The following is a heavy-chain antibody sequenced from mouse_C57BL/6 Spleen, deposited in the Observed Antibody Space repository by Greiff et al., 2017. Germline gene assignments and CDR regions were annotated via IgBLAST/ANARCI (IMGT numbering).Heavy chain of an antibody. CDR2: IDPEDGDT. CDR3: TTIITTVVARDY. Sequence: EVKLMESGAELVRPGASVKLSCTASGFNIKDYYMHWVKQRPEQGLEWIGRIDPEDGDTEYAPKFQGKATMTADTSSNTAYLQLSSLTSEDTAVYYCTTIITTVVARDYWGQGTTLTVSS. D-gene: IGHD1-1*01. CDR1: GFNIKDYY. V-gene: IGHV14-1*01. J-gene: IGHJ2*01.